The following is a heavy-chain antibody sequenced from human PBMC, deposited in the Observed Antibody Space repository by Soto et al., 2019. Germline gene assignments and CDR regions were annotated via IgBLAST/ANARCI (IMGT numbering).Heavy chain of an antibody. CDR1: GGSTSDNY. CDR2: IYYSGST. V-gene: IGHV4-59*08. Sequence: SETLSLTCSVSGGSTSDNYWSWIRQPPGKGLEWIGYIYYSGSTNYNPSLKSRVTISVDTSRNQFSLRLTSVTAADTAVYYCARLGGYYQAFDSWGQGTLVTVS. J-gene: IGHJ4*02. CDR3: ARLGGYYQAFDS. D-gene: IGHD3-22*01.